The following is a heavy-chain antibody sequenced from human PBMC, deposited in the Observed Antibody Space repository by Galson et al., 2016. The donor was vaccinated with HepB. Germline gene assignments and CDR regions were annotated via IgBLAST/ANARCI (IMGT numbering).Heavy chain of an antibody. CDR2: INHSGST. Sequence: SETLSLTCAVYGGSFSDFYWSWIRQPPGKGLEWIGEINHSGSTTYNPSLKSRVTISIDTSKNQFSLKLRSVTAADTAVYHFARLNLDYRADYTHFDYWGQGTLVTVSS. D-gene: IGHD5-24*01. V-gene: IGHV4-34*01. CDR1: GGSFSDFY. J-gene: IGHJ4*02. CDR3: ARLNLDYRADYTHFDY.